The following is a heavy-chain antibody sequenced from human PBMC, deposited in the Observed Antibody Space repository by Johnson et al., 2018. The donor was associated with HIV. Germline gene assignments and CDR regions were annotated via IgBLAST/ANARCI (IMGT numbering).Heavy chain of an antibody. D-gene: IGHD6-13*01. CDR1: GFTFTDHY. J-gene: IGHJ3*01. Sequence: VQLVESGGSLVQPGGSLRLSCAASGFTFTDHYMAWVRQAPGKGLEWVGRTRNNAHSYPTESAASVKGRFTISRDDSQNSLYLQMNSLKSEDTAVYYCATGASSTWSLGALDFWGQGTMVTVSS. V-gene: IGHV3-72*01. CDR3: ATGASSTWSLGALDF. CDR2: TRNNAHSYPT.